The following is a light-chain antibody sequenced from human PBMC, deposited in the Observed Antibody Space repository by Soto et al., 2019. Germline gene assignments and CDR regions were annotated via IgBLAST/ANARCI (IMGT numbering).Light chain of an antibody. Sequence: DVVMTQSPLSLSVTLGQPASISCRSSQSLVYTDGSTHLSWFQQRPGQSPRRLIYKASDRDSGVPDRFSGSGSGTDFTLKISRVEAEDVGIYYCMQGTHWPYTFGQGTKLEIK. CDR1: QSLVYTDGSTH. CDR3: MQGTHWPYT. CDR2: KAS. V-gene: IGKV2-30*01. J-gene: IGKJ2*01.